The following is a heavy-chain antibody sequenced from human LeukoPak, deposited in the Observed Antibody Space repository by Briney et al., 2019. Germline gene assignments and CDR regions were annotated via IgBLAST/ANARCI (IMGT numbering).Heavy chain of an antibody. V-gene: IGHV3-7*01. Sequence: GGSLRLSCAASGFTFSSYWMSWVRQAPGKGLEWVANIKQDGSEKYYVDSVKGRFTISRDNAKNSLYLQMNSLRAEDTAVYYCARDRVRGYYYYYYMDVWGKGTTVTISS. D-gene: IGHD3-10*01. CDR1: GFTFSSYW. CDR3: ARDRVRGYYYYYYMDV. CDR2: IKQDGSEK. J-gene: IGHJ6*03.